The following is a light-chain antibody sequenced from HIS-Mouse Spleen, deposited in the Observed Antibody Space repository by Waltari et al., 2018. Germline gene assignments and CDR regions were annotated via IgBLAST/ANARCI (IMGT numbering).Light chain of an antibody. V-gene: IGLV3-10*01. Sequence: SYELTQPPSVSVSPGQTARITCSGDALPKKYAYWYQQKSGQAPVLVIYEDSKRPSGIPGRFSGARPGTMATLTSSGAQVEDEADYYCYSTDSSGNHRVFGGGTKLTVL. CDR3: YSTDSSGNHRV. CDR2: EDS. J-gene: IGLJ2*01. CDR1: ALPKKY.